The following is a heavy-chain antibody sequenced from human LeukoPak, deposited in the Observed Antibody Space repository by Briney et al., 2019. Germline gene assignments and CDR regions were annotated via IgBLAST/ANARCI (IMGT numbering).Heavy chain of an antibody. D-gene: IGHD3-22*01. CDR1: GFTFSNSW. CDR3: ARDYYYSVDY. CDR2: IKSDGST. Sequence: GGSLRLSCAASGFTFSNSWMHWVRQAPGKGLVWVSIIKSDGSTIYADSVKGRFTISRDNAKSTIYLQMNSLRAEDTAVYYCARDYYYSVDYWGQGTLVTVSS. V-gene: IGHV3-74*01. J-gene: IGHJ4*02.